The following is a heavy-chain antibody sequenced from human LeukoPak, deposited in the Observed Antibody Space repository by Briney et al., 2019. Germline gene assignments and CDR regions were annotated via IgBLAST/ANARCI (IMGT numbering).Heavy chain of an antibody. J-gene: IGHJ4*02. CDR3: ARVNLGDGAFDY. V-gene: IGHV4-39*07. Sequence: SETLSLTCTVSGGSISSSSYYWGWIRQPPGKGLEWIGSMYYSGSTYYNPSLKSRVTISVDTSKNQFSLKLSSVTAADTAVYYCARVNLGDGAFDYWGQGTLVTVSS. D-gene: IGHD3-16*01. CDR2: MYYSGST. CDR1: GGSISSSSYY.